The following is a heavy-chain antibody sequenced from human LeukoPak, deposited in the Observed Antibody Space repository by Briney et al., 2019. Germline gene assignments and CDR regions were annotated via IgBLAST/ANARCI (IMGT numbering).Heavy chain of an antibody. CDR2: ISSGSSYI. V-gene: IGHV3-21*01. CDR3: ARVAYSSSWYKGGDY. D-gene: IGHD6-13*01. J-gene: IGHJ4*02. CDR1: GFTFSSYN. Sequence: KAGGSLRLSCAASGFTFSSYNMNWVRQAPGKGLEWVSSISSGSSYIYYADSVKGRFTISRDNAKNSLYLLMNSLRAVDTAVYYCARVAYSSSWYKGGDYWGQGTLVTVSS.